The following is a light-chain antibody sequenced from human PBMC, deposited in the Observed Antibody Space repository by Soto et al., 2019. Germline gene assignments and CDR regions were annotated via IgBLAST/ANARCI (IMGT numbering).Light chain of an antibody. CDR3: QQYNNWSPIT. J-gene: IGKJ5*01. CDR2: GAS. Sequence: EIVMTQSPAPLSVSPGERATLSCRASQSVSSNLAWYQQKPGQAPSLLVYGASTRAAGIPARCSGSGSGTEFTLTIRSLKSEDFAVYYCQQYNNWSPITFGQVTRLEIK. V-gene: IGKV3-15*01. CDR1: QSVSSN.